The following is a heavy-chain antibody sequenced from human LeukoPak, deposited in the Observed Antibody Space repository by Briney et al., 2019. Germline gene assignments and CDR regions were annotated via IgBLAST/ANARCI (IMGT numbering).Heavy chain of an antibody. V-gene: IGHV5-51*01. D-gene: IGHD2-2*01. CDR1: GYSFTSYW. CDR3: AREYCSSTSCYSAPDY. Sequence: PGESLKISCKGSGYSFTSYWIGWVRQMPGKGLEWMGIIYPGDSDTRYSPSFQGQVTISADKSISTAYLQWSSLKASDTAMYYCAREYCSSTSCYSAPDYWGQGTLVTVSS. CDR2: IYPGDSDT. J-gene: IGHJ4*02.